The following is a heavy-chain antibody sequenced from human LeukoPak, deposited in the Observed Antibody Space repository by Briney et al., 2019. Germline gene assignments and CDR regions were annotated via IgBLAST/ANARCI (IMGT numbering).Heavy chain of an antibody. V-gene: IGHV3-23*01. CDR3: VKGEYFGSGTSLFDY. Sequence: GGSLRLSCAASGFTFSSYAMSWVRQAPGKGLEWVSTISGSGGSTYYADSVEGRFTISRDNSKNTLSLQMNSLRAEDTAVYYCVKGEYFGSGTSLFDYWGQGTLVTVSS. CDR2: ISGSGGST. CDR1: GFTFSSYA. J-gene: IGHJ4*02. D-gene: IGHD3-10*01.